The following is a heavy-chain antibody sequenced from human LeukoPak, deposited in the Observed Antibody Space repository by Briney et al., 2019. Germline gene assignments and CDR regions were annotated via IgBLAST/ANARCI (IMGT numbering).Heavy chain of an antibody. V-gene: IGHV4-34*01. J-gene: IGHJ2*01. D-gene: IGHD2-2*01. CDR2: INHSGST. CDR3: ARSPLVPAAISPSYWYFDL. CDR1: GGSFSGYY. Sequence: PSETLSLTCAVYGGSFSGYYWSWIRQPPGKGLEWIGEINHSGSTNYNPSLKSRVTMSVDTSKNQFSLKLSSVTAADTAVYYCARSPLVPAAISPSYWYFDLWGRGTLVTVSS.